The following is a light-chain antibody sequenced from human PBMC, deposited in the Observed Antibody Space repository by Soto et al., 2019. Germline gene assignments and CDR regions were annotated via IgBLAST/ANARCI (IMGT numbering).Light chain of an antibody. CDR2: GAS. CDR1: QSVKSY. J-gene: IGKJ2*01. CDR3: QQYNTWPPRYT. Sequence: EIVMTQSPATLSVSPGGRATLSCRASQSVKSYLACYQQRPGQPPRLLIYGASTRATGIPARFSGSGSGTEFSLTSSGLQSEDFAVYFCQQYNTWPPRYTFGQGTKLEI. V-gene: IGKV3-15*01.